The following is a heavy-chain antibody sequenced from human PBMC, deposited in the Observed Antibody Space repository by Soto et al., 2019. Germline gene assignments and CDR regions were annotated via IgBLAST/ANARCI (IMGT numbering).Heavy chain of an antibody. D-gene: IGHD2-15*01. Sequence: VLSATGKSLEWMGWINIGSGDTKYSQNFQGRVTIAGDTSASTAYMELSSLRSEDTAVYYCARVDCSGSYCYFPYYCGQGTLVTVSS. CDR3: ARVDCSGSYCYFPYY. J-gene: IGHJ4*02. V-gene: IGHV1-3*04. CDR2: INIGSGDT.